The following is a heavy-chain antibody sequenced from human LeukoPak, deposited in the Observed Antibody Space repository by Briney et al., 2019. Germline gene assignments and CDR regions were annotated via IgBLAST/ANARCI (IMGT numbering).Heavy chain of an antibody. V-gene: IGHV4-59*12. CDR1: GGSISSYY. J-gene: IGHJ3*02. CDR3: ARDAYSSSWYNDAFDI. CDR2: IYYSGST. D-gene: IGHD6-13*01. Sequence: SETLSLTCTVSGGSISSYYWSWIRQPPGKGLEWIGYIYYSGSTNYNPSLKSRVTISVDTSKNQFSLKLSSVTAADTAVYYCARDAYSSSWYNDAFDIWGQGTMVTVSS.